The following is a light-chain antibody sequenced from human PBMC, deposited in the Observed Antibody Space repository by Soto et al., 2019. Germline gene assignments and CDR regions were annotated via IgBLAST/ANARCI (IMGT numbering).Light chain of an antibody. CDR3: QQRSNWPLT. CDR2: DAS. CDR1: QSVSSY. Sequence: EIVLTQSPATLSLSPGERATLSCRASQSVSSYLAWYQQKPGQAPRLLIYDASNRATGIPARFSGSGSGPDFTLTISSLEPEDFAVSYCQQRSNWPLTFGGGSKVEIK. V-gene: IGKV3-11*01. J-gene: IGKJ4*01.